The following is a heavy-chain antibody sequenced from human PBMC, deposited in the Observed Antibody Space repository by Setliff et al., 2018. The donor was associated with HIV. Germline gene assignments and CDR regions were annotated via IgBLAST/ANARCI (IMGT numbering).Heavy chain of an antibody. V-gene: IGHV4-4*09. D-gene: IGHD2-8*02. CDR1: GGSISSYY. Sequence: SETLSLTCTVSGGSISSYYWSWIRRPPGKGLEWIGYIYTSGSTNYNPSLKSRVTMSLDTSRDQFSLNLRSVTAADTAVYFCARLIHTGLLYFDFWGLGTLVTVSS. CDR3: ARLIHTGLLYFDF. CDR2: IYTSGST. J-gene: IGHJ4*02.